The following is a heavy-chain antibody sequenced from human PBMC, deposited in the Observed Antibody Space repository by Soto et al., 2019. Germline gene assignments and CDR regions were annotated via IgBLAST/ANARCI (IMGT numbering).Heavy chain of an antibody. CDR1: GFSFSTNV. J-gene: IGHJ4*02. V-gene: IGHV3-30-3*01. CDR3: ALDNIPGAPDYFDY. D-gene: IGHD1-20*01. Sequence: QVQLVESGGGVVQPGTSLRLSCAASGFSFSTNVLHWVRQAPGKGLEWVAVMSSNGAEKYYTDSVKGRFTISRDNSKNTLYLEMNSLTSEDTAVYYCALDNIPGAPDYFDYWGQGTLVTFSS. CDR2: MSSNGAEK.